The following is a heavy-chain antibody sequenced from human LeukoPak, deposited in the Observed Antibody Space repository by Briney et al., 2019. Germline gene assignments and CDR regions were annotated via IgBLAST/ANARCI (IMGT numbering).Heavy chain of an antibody. J-gene: IGHJ4*02. CDR3: ARDTSGGWLDY. Sequence: PSETLSLTCAVYGGSFSGYYWSWIRQPPGKGLEWIWEINHSGSTNYNPSLKSRVTISVDTSKNQFSLKLSSVTAADTAVYYCARDTSGGWLDYWGQGTLVTVSS. D-gene: IGHD6-19*01. CDR1: GGSFSGYY. V-gene: IGHV4-34*01. CDR2: INHSGST.